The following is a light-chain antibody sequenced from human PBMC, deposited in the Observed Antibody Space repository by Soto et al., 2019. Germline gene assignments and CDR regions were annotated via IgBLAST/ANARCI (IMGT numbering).Light chain of an antibody. CDR2: DTS. CDR1: QSVTSTY. V-gene: IGKV3-20*01. J-gene: IGKJ5*01. Sequence: EIVLTQSPGTLSLSPGARATLSCRASQSVTSTYLAWYQQRPGQAPRLLIYDTSTRATGIPDRFSGIASGTDFTLAISRLEPEELAVYYCQQYGSSPVTFGQGTRLEIK. CDR3: QQYGSSPVT.